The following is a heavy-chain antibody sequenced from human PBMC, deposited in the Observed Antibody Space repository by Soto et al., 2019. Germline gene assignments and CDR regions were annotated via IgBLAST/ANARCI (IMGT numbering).Heavy chain of an antibody. V-gene: IGHV3-23*01. CDR3: AKGDRIYYYDTSGYLDY. D-gene: IGHD3-22*01. Sequence: GGSLRLSCAASGFTFSSYSMSWVRQTPGKGLEWVSHISGGSSLIYYADSVKGRFTISRDSSKNTLYLQMNSLRAEDTAVYYCAKGDRIYYYDTSGYLDYWGQGTLVTVSS. CDR2: ISGGSSLI. J-gene: IGHJ4*02. CDR1: GFTFSSYS.